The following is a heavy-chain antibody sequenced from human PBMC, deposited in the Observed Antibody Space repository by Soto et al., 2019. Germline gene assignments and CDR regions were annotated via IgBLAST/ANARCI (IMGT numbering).Heavy chain of an antibody. D-gene: IGHD1-1*01. Sequence: ASVKVSCKTSGYSFTDYFMHWVRQAPGQGLEWMGWINPKSGDTNYAQKFQGLVTMTGDTSISTVYMELSRLRSDDTAIYYCARESNLDWYFDLWGRGTLVTVS. CDR3: ARESNLDWYFDL. J-gene: IGHJ2*01. CDR1: GYSFTDYF. CDR2: INPKSGDT. V-gene: IGHV1-2*04.